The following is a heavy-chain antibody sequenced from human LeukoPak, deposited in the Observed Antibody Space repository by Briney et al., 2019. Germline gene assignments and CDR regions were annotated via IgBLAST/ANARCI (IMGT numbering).Heavy chain of an antibody. CDR1: GFNFGSYG. CDR2: IRYDGGDK. J-gene: IGHJ4*02. V-gene: IGHV3-30*02. CDR3: ARDSIVGASPRMDY. Sequence: QPGGSLSLSCAASGFNFGSYGMHWVRQAPGKGLEWVALIRYDGGDKNYADSVKGRFTISRDNSVNTLYLRMNSLRAEDTAVYYCARDSIVGASPRMDYWGQGTLVTVS. D-gene: IGHD1-26*01.